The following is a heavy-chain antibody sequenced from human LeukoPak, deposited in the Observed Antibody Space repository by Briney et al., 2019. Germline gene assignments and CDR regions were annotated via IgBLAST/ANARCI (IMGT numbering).Heavy chain of an antibody. V-gene: IGHV3-23*01. Sequence: PGGSLRLSCAASGFTFSSYAMSWVRQAPGKGLEWVSAISGSGGSTYYADSVKGRFPISRDNSKNTLYLQMNSLRAEDTAVYYCATHYYDSSAPVNWGQGTLVTVSS. CDR3: ATHYYDSSAPVN. D-gene: IGHD3-22*01. CDR2: ISGSGGST. J-gene: IGHJ4*02. CDR1: GFTFSSYA.